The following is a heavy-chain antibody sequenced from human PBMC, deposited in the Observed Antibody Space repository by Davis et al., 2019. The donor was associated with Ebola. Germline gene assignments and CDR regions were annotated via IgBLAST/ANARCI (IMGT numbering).Heavy chain of an antibody. CDR1: GGSLSTYY. D-gene: IGHD6-13*01. CDR2: VSYSGMT. Sequence: SETLSLTCTVSGGSLSTYYWSWIRQPPGKGLEWIGYVSYSGMTNYNPSLKSRVSLSIDTSKNQFSLNLASVTAADTAIYYCARDILAAGPDDYWGQGTLVTVSS. V-gene: IGHV4-59*01. J-gene: IGHJ4*02. CDR3: ARDILAAGPDDY.